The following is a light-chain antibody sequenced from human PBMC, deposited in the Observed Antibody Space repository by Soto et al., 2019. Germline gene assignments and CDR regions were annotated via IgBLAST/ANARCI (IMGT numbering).Light chain of an antibody. CDR3: QQYDTSPQVMYT. Sequence: EILLTQSPATLPLSPGERATLSCRASQSVNSNSLAWYQQKPGQAPRLLIYGASSRATGISDRFSGSGSGADFTLTISRLEPEDFAVYYCQQYDTSPQVMYTFGQGTKLEIK. V-gene: IGKV3-20*01. J-gene: IGKJ2*01. CDR1: QSVNSNS. CDR2: GAS.